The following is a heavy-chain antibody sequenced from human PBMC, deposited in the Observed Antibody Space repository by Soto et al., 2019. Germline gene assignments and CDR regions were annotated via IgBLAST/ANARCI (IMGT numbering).Heavy chain of an antibody. V-gene: IGHV1-69*01. CDR1: GGTFSSYA. CDR2: IIPIFGTA. D-gene: IGHD7-27*01. J-gene: IGHJ2*01. Sequence: QVQLVQSGAEVKKPGSSVKVSCKASGGTFSSYALRWVRQAPGQGLEWMGGIIPIFGTANYAQKFQGRVTMTADESTSTASMALSSLRSEDTAVYYCASWGDSSGYVDLWGRGTLVTVSS. CDR3: ASWGDSSGYVDL.